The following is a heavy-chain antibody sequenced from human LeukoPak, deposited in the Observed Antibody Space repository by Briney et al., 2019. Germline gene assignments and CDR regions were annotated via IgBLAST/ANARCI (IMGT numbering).Heavy chain of an antibody. CDR1: GFTFSSYW. D-gene: IGHD6-13*01. J-gene: IGHJ4*02. CDR2: ISWNSGSI. Sequence: PGGSLRLSCAASGFTFSSYWMTWVRQAPGKGLEWVSGISWNSGSIGYADSVKGRFTISRDNAKNSLYLQMNSLRAEDTALYYCAKAHSSSWYSKFDYWGQGTLVTVSS. V-gene: IGHV3-9*01. CDR3: AKAHSSSWYSKFDY.